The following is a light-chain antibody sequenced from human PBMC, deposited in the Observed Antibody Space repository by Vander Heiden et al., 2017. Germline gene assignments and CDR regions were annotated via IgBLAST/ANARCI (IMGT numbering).Light chain of an antibody. J-gene: IGKJ1*01. Sequence: EIGLTQSPGTLSLSPGERATLSCRVSQSVSSHYLAWYQKKPGQAPRLLMYDASSRATGISDRFSGSGSGTDFTLTITRLEPEDFAVYYCQQNRTFGQGTKVEIK. V-gene: IGKV3-20*01. CDR3: QQNRT. CDR2: DAS. CDR1: QSVSSHY.